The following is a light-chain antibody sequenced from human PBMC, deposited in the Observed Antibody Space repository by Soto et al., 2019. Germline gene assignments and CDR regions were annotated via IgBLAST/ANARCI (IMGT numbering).Light chain of an antibody. CDR2: GAS. Sequence: TLSLSKGERAILSCRASQRVSSNVAWYQQKPGQAPRLLLYGASARATGVPARFSGSGSGTQFTLTISSLQSEDFAVYYCQQYNNWRQTFGQGSNVDVK. V-gene: IGKV3-15*01. J-gene: IGKJ1*01. CDR3: QQYNNWRQT. CDR1: QRVSSN.